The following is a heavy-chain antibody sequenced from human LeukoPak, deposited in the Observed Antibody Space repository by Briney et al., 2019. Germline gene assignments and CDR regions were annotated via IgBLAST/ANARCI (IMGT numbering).Heavy chain of an antibody. V-gene: IGHV3-11*01. D-gene: IGHD3-22*01. Sequence: GGSLRLSCAASGFTFSDYYMSWLRQAPGKGLEWVSYISSSGSTIYYADSVKGRFTISRDNAKNSLYLQMNSLRAEDTAVYYCARVKYYDSSGYPLWGQGTLVTVSS. J-gene: IGHJ4*02. CDR2: ISSSGSTI. CDR3: ARVKYYDSSGYPL. CDR1: GFTFSDYY.